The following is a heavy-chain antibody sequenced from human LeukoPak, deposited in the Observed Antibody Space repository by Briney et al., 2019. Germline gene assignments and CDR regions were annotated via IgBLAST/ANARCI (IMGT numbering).Heavy chain of an antibody. D-gene: IGHD3-22*01. CDR1: GGTFSSYA. Sequence: SVKVSCKASGGTFSSYAISWVRQAPGQGLEWMGGIIPIFGTANYAQKFQGRVTITTDESTSTAYMELSSLRSEDTAVYYCARGPYYYDSSGYYDYWGQGTLVTVSS. CDR3: ARGPYYYDSSGYYDY. V-gene: IGHV1-69*05. CDR2: IIPIFGTA. J-gene: IGHJ4*02.